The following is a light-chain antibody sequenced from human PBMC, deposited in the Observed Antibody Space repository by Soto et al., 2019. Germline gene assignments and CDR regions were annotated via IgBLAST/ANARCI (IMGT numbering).Light chain of an antibody. Sequence: DIQMTQSPSTLSASVGDRVTITCRASQSVSDWLAWYQQKPGKAPELLIYGASTLQSGVPSTFSGSGSGTDFTLTISSLQPDHFATYYCQQYNSYPYTFGQGTKLEI. CDR2: GAS. CDR3: QQYNSYPYT. V-gene: IGKV1-5*03. CDR1: QSVSDW. J-gene: IGKJ2*01.